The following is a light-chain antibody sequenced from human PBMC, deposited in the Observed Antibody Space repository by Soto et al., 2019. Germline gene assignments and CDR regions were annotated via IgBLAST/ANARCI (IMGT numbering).Light chain of an antibody. CDR3: QQYGNSRWT. CDR2: GAS. V-gene: IGKV3-20*01. CDR1: QSVGSSY. Sequence: EVVLTQSPGTLSLFPGERATLSCRASQSVGSSYLAWYQQKPGQAPRLLIFGASSRATGIPDRFSGSGSGTDFILTISRLEPEDFAVYYCQQYGNSRWTFGQGTKVEIK. J-gene: IGKJ1*01.